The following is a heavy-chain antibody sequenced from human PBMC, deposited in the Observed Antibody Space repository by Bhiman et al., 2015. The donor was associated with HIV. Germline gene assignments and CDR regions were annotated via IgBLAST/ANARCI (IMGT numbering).Heavy chain of an antibody. CDR1: GFTFRSCA. CDR2: ISGSGVST. Sequence: EVQLLESGGGFLQPGGPSRLSCAASGFTFRSCAMTWVRQTPGKGLEWVSSISGSGVSTHYTDSVKGRFSISRDNSKNTLYLQMNSLRPEDTAIYYCAKHSGSFPRSDYFDCRGQGTPVTVSS. V-gene: IGHV3-23*01. J-gene: IGHJ4*02. CDR3: AKHSGSFPRSDYFDC. D-gene: IGHD3-10*01.